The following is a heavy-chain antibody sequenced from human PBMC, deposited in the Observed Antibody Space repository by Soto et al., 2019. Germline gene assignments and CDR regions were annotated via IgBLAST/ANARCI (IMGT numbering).Heavy chain of an antibody. CDR2: MYHDGNT. CDR3: AGESYRGYHCYVY. CDR1: GYSVSSGCF. D-gene: IGHD6-25*01. J-gene: IGHJ4*02. Sequence: SETLSLTCAASGYSVSSGCFWGWIRQPPGKGLEWIANMYHDGNTHYNPSLKSRVTMSVDTSKNQFSLTLNSVTAADTAVYYFAGESYRGYHCYVYWDQGILLKVST. V-gene: IGHV4-38-2*02.